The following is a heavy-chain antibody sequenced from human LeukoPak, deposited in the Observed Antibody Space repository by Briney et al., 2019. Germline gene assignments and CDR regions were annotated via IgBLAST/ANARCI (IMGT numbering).Heavy chain of an antibody. D-gene: IGHD4-17*01. J-gene: IGHJ4*02. V-gene: IGHV3-11*01. Sequence: PGGSLRLSCAASGFTFSDYYMSWIRQAPGKGLEWISYISSSGSTIYYADSVKGRFTISRDNAKNSLYLQMNSLRAEDTAVYYCARDLFNLYGVTDYWGQGTLVTVSS. CDR2: ISSSGSTI. CDR3: ARDLFNLYGVTDY. CDR1: GFTFSDYY.